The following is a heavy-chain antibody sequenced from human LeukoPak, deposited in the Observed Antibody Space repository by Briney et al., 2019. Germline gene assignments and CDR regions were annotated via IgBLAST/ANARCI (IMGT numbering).Heavy chain of an antibody. CDR2: IYYSGST. CDR3: ARGHSGRPIAARRGYYSDY. D-gene: IGHD6-6*01. Sequence: PSETLSLTCTVSGGSISSGGYYWSWIRQHPGKGLEWIGYIYYSGSTYYNPSLKSRVTISVDTSKNQFSLKLSSVTAADTAVYYCARGHSGRPIAARRGYYSDYWGQGTLVTVSS. V-gene: IGHV4-31*03. J-gene: IGHJ4*02. CDR1: GGSISSGGYY.